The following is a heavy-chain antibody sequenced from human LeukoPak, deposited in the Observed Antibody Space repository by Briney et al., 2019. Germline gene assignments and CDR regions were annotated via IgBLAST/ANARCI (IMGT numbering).Heavy chain of an antibody. J-gene: IGHJ6*03. CDR2: IYYSGST. V-gene: IGHV4-39*07. CDR1: GGSISSDTYY. Sequence: SETLSLTCTVSGGSISSDTYYWGWIRQPPGKGLEWIGNIYYSGSTYYNPSLKSRVSISVDTSKNQFSLNLRSVTAADTAVYYCARGTYGDYRDGYYFYMDVWGKGTTVTVSS. D-gene: IGHD4-17*01. CDR3: ARGTYGDYRDGYYFYMDV.